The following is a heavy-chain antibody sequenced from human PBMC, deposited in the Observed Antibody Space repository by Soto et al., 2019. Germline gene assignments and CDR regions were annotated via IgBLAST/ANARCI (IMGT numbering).Heavy chain of an antibody. CDR2: FDPEDGET. Sequence: GASVKVSCKVSGYTLTELSMHWVRQAPGKGLEWMGGFDPEDGETIYAQKFQGRVTMTEDTSTDTAYMELSSLRSEDTAVYYCATHYDSSGYYRIFDYWGQGTLVTAPQ. D-gene: IGHD3-22*01. J-gene: IGHJ4*02. CDR3: ATHYDSSGYYRIFDY. V-gene: IGHV1-24*01. CDR1: GYTLTELS.